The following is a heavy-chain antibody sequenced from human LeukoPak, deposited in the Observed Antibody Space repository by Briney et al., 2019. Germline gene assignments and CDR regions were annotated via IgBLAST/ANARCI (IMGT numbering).Heavy chain of an antibody. Sequence: PGGSLRLSCAASGFTISNYWMHWVRQAPGEGLVWVSRSNSDGSSISYADSVKGRFTISRDIAKNTLYLQMNSLRDEDTGVYYCARDWSFDYWGQGTLVTVSS. J-gene: IGHJ4*02. V-gene: IGHV3-74*01. D-gene: IGHD2-8*02. CDR2: SNSDGSSI. CDR3: ARDWSFDY. CDR1: GFTISNYW.